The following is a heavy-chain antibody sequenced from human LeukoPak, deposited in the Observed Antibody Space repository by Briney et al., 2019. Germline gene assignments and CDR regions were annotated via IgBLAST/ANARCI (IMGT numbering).Heavy chain of an antibody. D-gene: IGHD6-13*01. J-gene: IGHJ6*02. CDR2: IIPIFGTA. Sequence: SVKVSCKASGGTFSSFAISWVRQAPGQGLEWMGGIIPIFGTANYAQKFQGRVTITADESTSTAYMELRSLRSDDTAVYYCARVESSSLSNYYGMDVWGQGTTVTVSS. V-gene: IGHV1-69*13. CDR1: GGTFSSFA. CDR3: ARVESSSLSNYYGMDV.